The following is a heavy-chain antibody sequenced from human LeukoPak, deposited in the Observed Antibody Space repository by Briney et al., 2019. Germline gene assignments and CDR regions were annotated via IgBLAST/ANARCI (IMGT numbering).Heavy chain of an antibody. CDR1: GFTFSSYA. J-gene: IGHJ6*02. Sequence: GGSLRLSCAASGFTFSSYAMSWARQAPGKGLEWVSAISGSGGSTYYADSVKGRFTISRDNSKNTLYLQMNSLRAEDTAVYYCAKVEYYGSGSYYGYYYYYGMDVWGQGTTVTISS. D-gene: IGHD3-10*01. CDR3: AKVEYYGSGSYYGYYYYYGMDV. CDR2: ISGSGGST. V-gene: IGHV3-23*01.